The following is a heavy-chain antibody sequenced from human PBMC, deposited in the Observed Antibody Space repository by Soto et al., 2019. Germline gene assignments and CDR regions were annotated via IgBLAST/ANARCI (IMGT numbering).Heavy chain of an antibody. CDR2: IHSSGRT. CDR3: ARARVTTGYWYFDL. Sequence: SETLSLTCSVSGGSISSSSYYWAWIRQPPGKGLEWIGSIHSSGRTYRTPSLKSRVTISVDRSKNQFSLKLSSVTAADTAVYYCARARVTTGYWYFDLWGRGTLVIVSS. V-gene: IGHV4-39*07. CDR1: GGSISSSSYY. D-gene: IGHD4-17*01. J-gene: IGHJ2*01.